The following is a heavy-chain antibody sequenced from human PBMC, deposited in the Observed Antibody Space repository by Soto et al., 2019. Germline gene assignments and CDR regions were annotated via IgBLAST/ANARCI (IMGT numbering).Heavy chain of an antibody. J-gene: IGHJ5*02. CDR2: IYHSGST. Sequence: SETLSLTCAVSGGSISSGGYSWSWIRQPPGKGLEWIGYIYHSGSTYYNPSLKSRVTISVDRSKNQFSLKLSSVTAADTTVYYCARGVGDYGAYNWFDPWGQGTLVTVSS. D-gene: IGHD4-17*01. CDR1: GGSISSGGYS. CDR3: ARGVGDYGAYNWFDP. V-gene: IGHV4-30-2*01.